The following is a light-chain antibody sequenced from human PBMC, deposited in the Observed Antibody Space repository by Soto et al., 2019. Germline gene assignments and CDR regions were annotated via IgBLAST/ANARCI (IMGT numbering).Light chain of an antibody. CDR3: QQYNSYPLT. CDR1: QSISSW. CDR2: DAS. J-gene: IGKJ4*01. V-gene: IGKV1-5*01. Sequence: DIQMTQSPSTLSASLGDRVTITWPASQSISSWLAWYQQKPGKAPKLLIYDASSLESGVPSRCIGSWSGTDCTLTISSLEPDDVATYYCQQYNSYPLTLVGGTKVDIK.